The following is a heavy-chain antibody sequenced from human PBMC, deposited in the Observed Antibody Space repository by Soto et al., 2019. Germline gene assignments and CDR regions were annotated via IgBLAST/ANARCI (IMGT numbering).Heavy chain of an antibody. V-gene: IGHV1-3*01. CDR2: INAGNGNT. J-gene: IGHJ5*02. CDR3: AREVGHGWFDP. CDR1: GYTFTSYA. Sequence: ASVKVSCKASGYTFTSYAMHWVRQAPGQRLEWMGWINAGNGNTKYSQKFQGRVTITRDTSASTAYMELSSLRAEDTAVYYCAREVGHGWFDPWGQGTLVTVSS.